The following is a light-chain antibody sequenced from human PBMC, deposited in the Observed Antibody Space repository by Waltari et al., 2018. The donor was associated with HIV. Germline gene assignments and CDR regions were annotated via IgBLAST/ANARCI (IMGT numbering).Light chain of an antibody. CDR3: QQYDSYPLT. J-gene: IGKJ4*01. CDR2: KAS. Sequence: DFQMTQSPATQSSSVGDRVTITCRDSQSISSWLAWYQQKPGKAPKVLIYKASSLGIGVPSRFSGSGSGTEFTLTISSLQPADFATYYCQQYDSYPLTFGGGTKVEIK. CDR1: QSISSW. V-gene: IGKV1-5*03.